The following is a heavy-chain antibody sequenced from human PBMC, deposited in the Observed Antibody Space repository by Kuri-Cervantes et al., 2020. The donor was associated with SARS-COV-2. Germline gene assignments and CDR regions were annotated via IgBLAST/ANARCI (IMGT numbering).Heavy chain of an antibody. D-gene: IGHD5-12*01. CDR3: AKVGVDIVATVYYYYYGMDV. V-gene: IGHV3-23*01. J-gene: IGHJ6*02. CDR1: GFTFSDYY. Sequence: LSLTCAASGFTFSDYYMSWVRQAPGKGLEWVSAISGSGGSTYYADSVKGRFTISRDNSKNTLYLQMNSLRAEDTAVYYCAKVGVDIVATVYYYYYGMDVWGQGTTVTVSS. CDR2: ISGSGGST.